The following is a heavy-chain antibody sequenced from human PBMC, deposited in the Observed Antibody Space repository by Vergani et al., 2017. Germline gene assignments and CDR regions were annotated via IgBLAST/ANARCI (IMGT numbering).Heavy chain of an antibody. CDR3: ARRSRRYYFDI. J-gene: IGHJ5*02. CDR1: GDSISSGNN. D-gene: IGHD1-26*01. CDR2: VSHSGDT. Sequence: QVNLQESGPGLVKPSETLSLTCAVSGDSISSGNNWGWIRQPPGKGLEWISSVSHSGDTYFNPSLKGRVSISMDKSKNSFFLTVSSVTAAESAMYYCARRSRRYYFDIWGQGVLITVSS. V-gene: IGHV4-38-2*01.